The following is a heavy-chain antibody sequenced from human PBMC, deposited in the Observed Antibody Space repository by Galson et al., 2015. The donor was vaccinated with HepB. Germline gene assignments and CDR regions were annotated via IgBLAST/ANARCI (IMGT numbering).Heavy chain of an antibody. CDR3: ARVHIVGARRRNYYYGMDV. D-gene: IGHD1-26*01. Sequence: SVKVSCKASGYTFTSYDINWVRQATGQGLEWMGWMNPNSGNTGYAQKFQGRVTMTRNTSISTAYMELSSLRSEDTAVYYCARVHIVGARRRNYYYGMDVWGQGTTVTVSS. V-gene: IGHV1-8*01. J-gene: IGHJ6*02. CDR2: MNPNSGNT. CDR1: GYTFTSYD.